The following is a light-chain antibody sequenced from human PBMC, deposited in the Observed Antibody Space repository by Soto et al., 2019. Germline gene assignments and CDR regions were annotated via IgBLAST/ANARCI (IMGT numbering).Light chain of an antibody. J-gene: IGKJ1*01. CDR2: EVS. CDR1: QRLLHSDGQTY. Sequence: DIVMTQTPISLSVTPGQPTSISCTSSQRLLHSDGQTYLSWYLQKPGQPPQLLISEVSNRFSGVPDRFSGSGSGTEFTLKISRVEADDVGVYYCMQSLELPRTFGQGTKVEI. CDR3: MQSLELPRT. V-gene: IGKV2D-29*01.